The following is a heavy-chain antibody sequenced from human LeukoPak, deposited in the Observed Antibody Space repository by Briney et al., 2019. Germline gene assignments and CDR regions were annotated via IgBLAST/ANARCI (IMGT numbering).Heavy chain of an antibody. V-gene: IGHV4-31*03. D-gene: IGHD3-3*01. CDR3: TFWSGYYAIDY. CDR2: IYYSGST. CDR1: GGSISSGGYY. Sequence: SQTLSLTCTVSGGSISSGGYYGSWIRQHPGKGLEWIGYIYYSGSTYYNPSLKSRVTISVDTSKNQFSLKLSSVTAADTAVYYCTFWSGYYAIDYWGQGTLVTVSS. J-gene: IGHJ4*02.